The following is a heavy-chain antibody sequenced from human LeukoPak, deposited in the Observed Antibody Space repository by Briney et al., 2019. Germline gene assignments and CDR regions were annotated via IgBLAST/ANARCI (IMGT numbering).Heavy chain of an antibody. Sequence: PSETLSLTCTVSGGSISSYHWSWIRQPPGKGLEWIGYIYYSGTTNYNPSLKSRVTMSVDTSNNHLSLRLTSVTAADTALYYCARHSYNYYGLDVWGQGTTITVSS. CDR2: IYYSGTT. CDR1: GGSISSYH. J-gene: IGHJ6*02. V-gene: IGHV4-59*08. CDR3: ARHSYNYYGLDV.